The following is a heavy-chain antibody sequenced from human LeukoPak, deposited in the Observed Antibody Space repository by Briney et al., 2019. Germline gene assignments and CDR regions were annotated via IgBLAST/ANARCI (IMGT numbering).Heavy chain of an antibody. V-gene: IGHV4-30-4*01. CDR3: ARGCSGGSCYRYGMDV. D-gene: IGHD2-15*01. J-gene: IGHJ6*02. Sequence: SETLSLTCTVSGGSISSGDYYWSWIRQPPGKGLEWIGYIYYSGSTYYNPSLKSRVTISVDTSKNQFSLKLSSVTAADTAVYYCARGCSGGSCYRYGMDVWGQGTTVTVSS. CDR2: IYYSGST. CDR1: GGSISSGDYY.